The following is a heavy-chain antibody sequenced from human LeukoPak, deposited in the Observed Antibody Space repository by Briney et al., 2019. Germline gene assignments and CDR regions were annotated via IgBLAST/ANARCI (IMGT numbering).Heavy chain of an antibody. CDR2: IIPIFGTA. D-gene: IGHD2-2*01. CDR1: GGTFSSYA. CDR3: ARPVPAGNWFDP. Sequence: ASVKVSCKASGGTFSSYAISWVRQAPGQGLEWMGGIIPIFGTANYAQKFQGRVTITTDESTSTAYMELSSLRSEDTAVYYCARPVPAGNWFDPWGQGTLVTASS. J-gene: IGHJ5*02. V-gene: IGHV1-69*05.